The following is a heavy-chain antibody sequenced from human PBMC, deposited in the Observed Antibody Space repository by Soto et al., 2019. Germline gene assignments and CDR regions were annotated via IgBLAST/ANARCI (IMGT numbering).Heavy chain of an antibody. CDR1: GGSISSFY. CDR2: IYSNGST. J-gene: IGHJ6*02. V-gene: IGHV4-4*07. Sequence: PSETLSLTCTVSGGSISSFYWSWIRQPAGKGLEWIGRIYSNGSTDYNPSLKSRVTMSIDTSKNQFSLNLSSVTAADTAVYFCARVKTVDYYGMGVWGQGTTVTVSS. CDR3: ARVKTVDYYGMGV.